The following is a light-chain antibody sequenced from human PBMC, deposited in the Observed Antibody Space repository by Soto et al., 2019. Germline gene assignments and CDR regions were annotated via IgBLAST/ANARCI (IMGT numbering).Light chain of an antibody. CDR3: HQYGSALPYT. J-gene: IGKJ2*01. CDR2: VAS. CDR1: QSLGASY. Sequence: EIVLTQSPGTLSLSPGERATLSCRASQSLGASYLAWYQQNPGQAPRLLIYVASSRPTGIPDRFSGSGSGTDFTLTISRLEPEDFAMYYCHQYGSALPYTFGQGTKLEIK. V-gene: IGKV3-20*01.